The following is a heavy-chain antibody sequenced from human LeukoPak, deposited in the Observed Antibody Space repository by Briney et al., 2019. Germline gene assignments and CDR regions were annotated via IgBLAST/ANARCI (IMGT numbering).Heavy chain of an antibody. J-gene: IGHJ4*02. CDR1: GGTFSSYA. Sequence: ASVKVSCKASGGTFSSYAISWVRQAPGQGLEWMGWINTNTGNPTYAQGFTGRFVFSLDTSVSTAYLQISSLKAEDTAVYYCAREARIAAAGTDYWGQGTLVTVSS. CDR2: INTNTGNP. V-gene: IGHV7-4-1*02. D-gene: IGHD6-13*01. CDR3: AREARIAAAGTDY.